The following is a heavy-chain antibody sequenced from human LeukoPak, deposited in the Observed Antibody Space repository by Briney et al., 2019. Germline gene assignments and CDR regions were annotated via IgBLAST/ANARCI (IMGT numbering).Heavy chain of an antibody. CDR3: VRDRRNFDY. CDR2: INSDGDST. CDR1: GFTFSDYW. J-gene: IGHJ4*02. V-gene: IGHV3-74*01. Sequence: GGSLRLSCAASGFTFSDYWMHWVRQAPGKGLVWVSRINSDGDSTSYADSVKGRFTISRDNAKNTLYLRMNSLRTEDTAVYYCVRDRRNFDYWGQGTPVTVSS.